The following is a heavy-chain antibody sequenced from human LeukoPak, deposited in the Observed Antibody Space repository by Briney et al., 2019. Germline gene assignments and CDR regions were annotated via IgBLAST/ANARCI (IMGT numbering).Heavy chain of an antibody. CDR3: ARATKFDSSTYWYFDL. CDR1: GFTFSDHY. D-gene: IGHD3-22*01. CDR2: SRNKANSYTT. Sequence: GGSLRLSCAASGFTFSDHYMDWVRQAPGKGLEWVGRSRNKANSYTTEYAASVKGRFTVSRDDSKNSLYLQMSSLETEDTAVYYCARATKFDSSTYWYFDLWGCGTLVTVSS. J-gene: IGHJ2*01. V-gene: IGHV3-72*01.